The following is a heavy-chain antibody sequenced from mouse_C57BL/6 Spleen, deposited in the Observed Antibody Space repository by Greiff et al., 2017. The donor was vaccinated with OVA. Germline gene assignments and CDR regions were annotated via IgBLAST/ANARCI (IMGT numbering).Heavy chain of an antibody. CDR2: IRNKANGYTT. Sequence: EVMLVESGGGLVQPGGSLSLSCAASGFTFTDYYMSWVRQPPGKALEWLGFIRNKANGYTTEYSASVKGRFTISRDNSQSILYLQMNALRAEDSATYYCARLNWDAWFAYWGQGTLVTVSA. J-gene: IGHJ3*01. V-gene: IGHV7-3*01. D-gene: IGHD4-1*01. CDR1: GFTFTDYY. CDR3: ARLNWDAWFAY.